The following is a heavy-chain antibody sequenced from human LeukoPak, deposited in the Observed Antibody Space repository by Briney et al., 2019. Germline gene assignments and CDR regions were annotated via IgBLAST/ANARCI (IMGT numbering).Heavy chain of an antibody. V-gene: IGHV1-2*06. D-gene: IGHD5-24*01. CDR1: GYTFTGYY. Sequence: GASVKVSCKASGYTFTGYYMHWVRQAPGQGLEWMGRINPNSGDTNYAQKFKGRVTMTTDTSTNTAYMELRSLGSDDTAVYYCARGGSRVTTINILDYWGQGTLVTVSS. CDR2: INPNSGDT. J-gene: IGHJ4*02. CDR3: ARGGSRVTTINILDY.